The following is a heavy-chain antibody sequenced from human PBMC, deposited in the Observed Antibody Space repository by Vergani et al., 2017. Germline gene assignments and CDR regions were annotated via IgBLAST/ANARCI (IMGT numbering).Heavy chain of an antibody. CDR1: GYTFRNYR. Sequence: QVQLVQSGAEVKKPGASVKVSCKASGYTFRNYRITWVRQASGQGLEWLGWISPYNGHTKYAQKLQDRVTMITDTSTTTAYIEVRGLRSDDTAVYYCARGGQQLVRGLGDVWGQGTTVTVSS. CDR3: ARGGQQLVRGLGDV. D-gene: IGHD6-13*01. CDR2: ISPYNGHT. V-gene: IGHV1-18*01. J-gene: IGHJ6*02.